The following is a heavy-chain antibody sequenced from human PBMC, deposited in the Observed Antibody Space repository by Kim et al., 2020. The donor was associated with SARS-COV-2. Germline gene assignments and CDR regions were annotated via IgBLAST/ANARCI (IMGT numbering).Heavy chain of an antibody. D-gene: IGHD3-10*01. J-gene: IGHJ4*02. CDR3: ASLGMKYYYGSGSYYNN. V-gene: IGHV5-10-1*01. CDR2: IDPSDSYT. CDR1: GYSFTSYW. Sequence: GESLKISCKGSGYSFTSYWISWVRQMPGKGLEWMGRIDPSDSYTNYSPSFQGHVTISADKSISTAYLQWSSLKASDTAMYYCASLGMKYYYGSGSYYNNWGQGTLFTVSS.